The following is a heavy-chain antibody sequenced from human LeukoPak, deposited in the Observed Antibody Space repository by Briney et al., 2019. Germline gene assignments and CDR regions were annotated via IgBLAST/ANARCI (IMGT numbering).Heavy chain of an antibody. J-gene: IGHJ4*02. V-gene: IGHV1-69*04. D-gene: IGHD3-16*01. CDR1: GIIFNNYV. Sequence: SVKVSCKTSGIIFNNYVFSWVRQAPGQGPEWMGRSVPMIDKGNNAQLFQGRLTLTADKSTSTVYMELNNLRSEDTAVYYCATPYDPNASKGFYFDFWGQGTVVTVSS. CDR2: SVPMIDKG. CDR3: ATPYDPNASKGFYFDF.